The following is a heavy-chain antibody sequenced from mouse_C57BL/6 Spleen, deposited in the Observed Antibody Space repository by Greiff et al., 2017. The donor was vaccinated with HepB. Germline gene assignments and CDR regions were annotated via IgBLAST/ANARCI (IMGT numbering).Heavy chain of an antibody. CDR3: AREGDDYGDYAMDY. D-gene: IGHD2-4*01. CDR2: ISDGGSYT. J-gene: IGHJ4*01. Sequence: EVKLVESGGGLVKPGGSLKLSCAASGFTFSSYAMSWVRQTPEKRLEWVATISDGGSYTYYPDNVKGRFTISRDNAKNNLYLQMSHLKSEDTAMYYCAREGDDYGDYAMDYWGQGTSVTVSS. CDR1: GFTFSSYA. V-gene: IGHV5-4*01.